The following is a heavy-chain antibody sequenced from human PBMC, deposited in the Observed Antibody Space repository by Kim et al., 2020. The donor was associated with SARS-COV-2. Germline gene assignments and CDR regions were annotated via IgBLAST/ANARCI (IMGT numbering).Heavy chain of an antibody. CDR2: ISSSGSTI. V-gene: IGHV3-48*03. CDR1: GFTFSSYE. J-gene: IGHJ6*02. CDR3: ARALAGADYYYGMDV. Sequence: GGSLRLSCAASGFTFSSYEMNWVRQAPGKGLEWVSYISSSGSTIYYADSVKGRFTISRDNAKNSLYLQMNSLRAEDTAVYYCARALAGADYYYGMDVWGQGTTVTVSS. D-gene: IGHD1-26*01.